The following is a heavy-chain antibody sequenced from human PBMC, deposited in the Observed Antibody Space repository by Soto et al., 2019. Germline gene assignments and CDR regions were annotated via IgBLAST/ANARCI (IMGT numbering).Heavy chain of an antibody. CDR1: GYGFYGYW. J-gene: IGHJ4*02. D-gene: IGHD2-2*01. V-gene: IGHV5-51*01. Sequence: GESLKISCKGSGYGFYGYWIGWVRQMPGKGLEWMGIIYPDDSNTRYSPSFQGQVTISADKSISTAYLQWSSLKASDTGMYYCARFGGSTFSKPQFDSWGQGTLVTVSS. CDR3: ARFGGSTFSKPQFDS. CDR2: IYPDDSNT.